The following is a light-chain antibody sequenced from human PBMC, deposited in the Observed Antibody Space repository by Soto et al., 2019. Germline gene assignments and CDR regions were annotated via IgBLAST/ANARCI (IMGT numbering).Light chain of an antibody. Sequence: EVVMTQSPATVSVSPGEGVTLSCRASQTISNDLAWYQQKPGQAPRLLIYGASTRATRVPARFSGGGSGTNNTLAIHTLQSEDFAIYYYQQNNKWSPVNFGGGTKVQIK. CDR1: QTISND. V-gene: IGKV3-15*01. CDR2: GAS. CDR3: QQNNKWSPVN. J-gene: IGKJ4*01.